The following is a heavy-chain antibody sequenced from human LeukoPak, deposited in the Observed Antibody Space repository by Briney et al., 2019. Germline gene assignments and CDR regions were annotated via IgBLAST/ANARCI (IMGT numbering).Heavy chain of an antibody. J-gene: IGHJ4*02. CDR2: IYYTGST. CDR3: ARDLGRGYSGYVFGY. V-gene: IGHV4-59*12. CDR1: GGSISSYY. D-gene: IGHD5-12*01. Sequence: SETLSLTCTVTGGSISSYYWSCIRQPPGKGLEWIGYIYYTGSTNYNPSLKSRVTISVDTSKNQFSLKLSSVTAADTAVYYCARDLGRGYSGYVFGYWGQGTLVTVSS.